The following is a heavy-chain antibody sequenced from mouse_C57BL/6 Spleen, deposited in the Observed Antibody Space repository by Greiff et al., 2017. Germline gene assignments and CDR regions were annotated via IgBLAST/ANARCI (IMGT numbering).Heavy chain of an antibody. CDR2: IRNKANGYTT. Sequence: EVQVVESGGGLVQPGGSLSLSCAASGFTFTDYYMSWVRQPPGKALEWLAFIRNKANGYTTEYSASVKGRFTISRDNSQSNLYLQMNDLRAEDSGTEYSGSSYWVYWYFDVWGTGTTVTVSS. V-gene: IGHV7-3*01. D-gene: IGHD4-1*01. J-gene: IGHJ1*03. CDR3: GSSYWVYWYFDV. CDR1: GFTFTDYY.